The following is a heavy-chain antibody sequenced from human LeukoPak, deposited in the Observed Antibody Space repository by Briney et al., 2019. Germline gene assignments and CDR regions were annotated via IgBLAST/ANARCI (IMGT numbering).Heavy chain of an antibody. D-gene: IGHD5-24*01. V-gene: IGHV3-30*18. J-gene: IGHJ3*02. CDR2: ISYDGSNK. CDR3: VKGVEMATTRAAFDI. CDR1: GFTFSSYG. Sequence: PGGSLRLSCAASGFTFSSYGMHWVRQAPGKGLEWVAVISYDGSNKYYADSVKGRFTISRDNSKNTLYLQMNSLRAEDTAVYYCVKGVEMATTRAAFDIWGQGTMVTVSS.